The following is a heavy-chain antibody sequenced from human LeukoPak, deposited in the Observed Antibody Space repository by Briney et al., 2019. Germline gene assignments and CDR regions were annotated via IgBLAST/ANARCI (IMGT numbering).Heavy chain of an antibody. CDR1: GFSFSRFA. CDR2: ISDSGGRI. J-gene: IGHJ2*01. CDR3: ARDKAGYFDL. V-gene: IGHV3-23*01. Sequence: GGSLRLSCAASGFSFSRFAMSWVRQAPGKGLEWVSAISDSGGRINYADSVKGRFTISRDNSKNTLFLEMGSLRAEDMAVYSCARDKAGYFDLWGRGTVVTISS.